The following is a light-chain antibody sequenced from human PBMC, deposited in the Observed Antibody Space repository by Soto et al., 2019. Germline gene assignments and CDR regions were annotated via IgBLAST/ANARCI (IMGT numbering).Light chain of an antibody. J-gene: IGKJ2*01. V-gene: IGKV3-15*01. CDR1: QSVGSN. CDR3: QHYNNWPT. Sequence: TQSPATLSVSPGERVTLSCRASQSVGSNVAWYQQKPGHAPRLLIYAASTRASGIPPRFSGNGSETEFALTIGSLQPEDFAVYHCQHYNNWPTFGQGTKLEIK. CDR2: AAS.